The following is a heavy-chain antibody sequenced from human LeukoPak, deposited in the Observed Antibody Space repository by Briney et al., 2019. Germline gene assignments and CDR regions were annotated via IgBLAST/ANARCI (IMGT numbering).Heavy chain of an antibody. J-gene: IGHJ4*02. CDR3: AKGRYYPKDFFDY. D-gene: IGHD3-10*01. V-gene: IGHV3-23*01. Sequence: GGSLRLSCAASGFTFSSYAMSWVRQAPGKGLEWVSAISGSGGSTYYADSVKGRFNISRDNSKNTVYLQMNSLRAEDTAVYYCAKGRYYPKDFFDYWGQGTLVTVSS. CDR1: GFTFSSYA. CDR2: ISGSGGST.